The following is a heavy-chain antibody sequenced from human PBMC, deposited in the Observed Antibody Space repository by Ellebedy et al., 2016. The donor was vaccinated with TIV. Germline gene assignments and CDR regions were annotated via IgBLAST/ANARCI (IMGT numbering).Heavy chain of an antibody. CDR2: IRSKIDGGTT. V-gene: IGHV3-15*01. CDR3: TTDQVGFGMDV. Sequence: GGSLRLXCAASGFIFSSAWMSWVRQAPGKGLEWIGRIRSKIDGGTTDYAAPVKGRFTISRDDSKNTLYLQMNSLKTEDTAVYYCTTDQVGFGMDVWGQGTTVTVSS. D-gene: IGHD1-26*01. J-gene: IGHJ6*02. CDR1: GFIFSSAW.